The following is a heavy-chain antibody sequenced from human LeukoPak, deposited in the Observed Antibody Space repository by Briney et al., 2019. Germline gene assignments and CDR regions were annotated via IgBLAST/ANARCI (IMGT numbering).Heavy chain of an antibody. CDR3: ARASRRIGFDY. V-gene: IGHV3-53*01. CDR1: GFTVNDNY. D-gene: IGHD2-15*01. CDR2: IYSGGTT. Sequence: GGSLRLSCAASGFTVNDNYMSWVRQAPGRGLEWVSVIYSGGTTYYVDSVKGRFTISRDNSKNTLYLQMNSLRAEDTAVYYCARASRRIGFDYWGQGTLVTVSS. J-gene: IGHJ4*02.